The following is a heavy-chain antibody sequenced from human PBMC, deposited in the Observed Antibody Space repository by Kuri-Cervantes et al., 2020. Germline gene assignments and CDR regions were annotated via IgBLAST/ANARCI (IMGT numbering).Heavy chain of an antibody. V-gene: IGHV1-69*06. CDR3: ASQLGILGSAFDI. J-gene: IGHJ3*02. CDR2: IIPIFGTA. CDR1: GGTFSSYA. D-gene: IGHD7-27*01. Sequence: SVKVSCKASGGTFSSYAISWVRQAPGQGLEWKGGIIPIFGTANYAQKFQGRVTITADKSTSTAYMELSSLRSEDTAVYYCASQLGILGSAFDIWGQGTMVTVSS.